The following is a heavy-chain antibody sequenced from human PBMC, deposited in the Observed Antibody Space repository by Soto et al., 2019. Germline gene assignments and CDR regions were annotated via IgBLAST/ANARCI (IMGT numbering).Heavy chain of an antibody. CDR2: INAGNGNT. CDR1: GYTFTSYA. CDR3: ARDPYSSGWGGRAFDI. J-gene: IGHJ3*02. D-gene: IGHD6-19*01. Sequence: ASVKVSCKASGYTFTSYAMHWVRQAPGQRLEWMGWINAGNGNTKYSQKFQGRVTITRDTSASTAYMELSSLRSEDTAVYYCARDPYSSGWGGRAFDIWGQGTMVTVSS. V-gene: IGHV1-3*01.